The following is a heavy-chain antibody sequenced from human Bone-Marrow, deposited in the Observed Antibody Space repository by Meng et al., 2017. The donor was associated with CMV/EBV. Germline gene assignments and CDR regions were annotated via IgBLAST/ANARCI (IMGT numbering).Heavy chain of an antibody. D-gene: IGHD4/OR15-4a*01. J-gene: IGHJ3*02. CDR2: ISSGSSTI. Sequence: GGSLRLSCAASEFTFSSHSMNWVRQAPGKGPEWVSYISSGSSTIYYVDSVKGRFTISRDDAKNSLYLQMNSLRAEDTAVYYCARVPIYGGNGFDIWGQGTLVTV. CDR3: ARVPIYGGNGFDI. CDR1: EFTFSSHS. V-gene: IGHV3-48*04.